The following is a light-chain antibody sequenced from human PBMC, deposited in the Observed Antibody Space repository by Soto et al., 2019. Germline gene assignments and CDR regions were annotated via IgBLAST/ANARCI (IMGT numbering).Light chain of an antibody. CDR1: QSININ. V-gene: IGKV3D-15*01. Sequence: EVLMTQSPATLSVSPGERVTLSCRASQSININLAWYHQKPGHAPRVLLYVASSRASGIPDRFSGSGSGTDFTLTISRLEHDDFAFYYCQQCQKWPPLTFGGGTRVEIK. CDR2: VAS. J-gene: IGKJ4*01. CDR3: QQCQKWPPLT.